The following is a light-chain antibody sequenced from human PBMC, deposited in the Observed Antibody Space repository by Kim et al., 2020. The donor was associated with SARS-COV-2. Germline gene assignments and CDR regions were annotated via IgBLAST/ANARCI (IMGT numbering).Light chain of an antibody. CDR1: QSTGNW. V-gene: IGKV1-5*01. CDR2: DAS. J-gene: IGKJ1*01. CDR3: QQYNTWT. Sequence: DIQMTQSPSTLSASVGDRVTITCRASQSTGNWLAWYQQKPGQAPKLLIYDASTLGSGVSSRFSGSGSGTEFTLTINSLQPDDFATYYCQQYNTWTFGQGTKVDIK.